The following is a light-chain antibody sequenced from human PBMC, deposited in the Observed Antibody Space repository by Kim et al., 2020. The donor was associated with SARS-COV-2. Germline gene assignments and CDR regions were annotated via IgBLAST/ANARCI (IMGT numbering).Light chain of an antibody. Sequence: IQMTQSPSTLSASVGDRVTITCRASQSISSWLAWYQQKPGKAPKLLIYKASSLESGVPSRFSGSGSGTEFTLTISSLQPDDFATYYCKQSKTFGQGTKVDIK. CDR1: QSISSW. CDR2: KAS. V-gene: IGKV1-5*03. J-gene: IGKJ1*01. CDR3: KQSKT.